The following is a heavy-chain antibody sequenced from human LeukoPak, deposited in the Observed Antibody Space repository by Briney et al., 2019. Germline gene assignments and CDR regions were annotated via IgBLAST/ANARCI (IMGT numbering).Heavy chain of an antibody. V-gene: IGHV4-59*01. Sequence: SETLSLTCTVSGGSISSYYWSWIRQPPGKGLEWIGYIYYSGSTNYNPSLKSRVTISVDTSKNQFSLKLSSVTAADTAVYYCARAQGSYYYFDYWGQGTLVTVSS. J-gene: IGHJ4*02. CDR1: GGSISSYY. D-gene: IGHD1-26*01. CDR2: IYYSGST. CDR3: ARAQGSYYYFDY.